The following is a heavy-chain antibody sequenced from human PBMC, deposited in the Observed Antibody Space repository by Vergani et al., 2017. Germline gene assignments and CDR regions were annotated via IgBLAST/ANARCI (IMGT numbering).Heavy chain of an antibody. J-gene: IGHJ6*02. V-gene: IGHV3-23*01. CDR2: ISGSGGST. Sequence: EVQLLESGGGLVQPGGSLRLSCAASGFTFSSYAMSWVRQAPGKGLEWVSAISGSGGSTYYADSVKGRFTISRDNSKNTLFLQMNSLTAEDTAVYYCAKDRVATIFRGAGMDVWGQGTTVTVSS. D-gene: IGHD5-12*01. CDR1: GFTFSSYA. CDR3: AKDRVATIFRGAGMDV.